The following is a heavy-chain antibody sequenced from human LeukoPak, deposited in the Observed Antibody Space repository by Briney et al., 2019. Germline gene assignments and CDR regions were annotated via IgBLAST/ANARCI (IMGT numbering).Heavy chain of an antibody. J-gene: IGHJ4*02. V-gene: IGHV4-30-4*08. CDR2: IYYSGST. Sequence: SQTLSLTCTVSGGSISSGDYYWSWIRQPPGKGLEWIGYIYYSGSTYYNPSLKSRVTISVDTSKNQFSLKLSSVTAADTAVYYCARGSLLVGAPPGDYWGQGTLVTVSS. CDR3: ARGSLLVGAPPGDY. D-gene: IGHD1-26*01. CDR1: GGSISSGDYY.